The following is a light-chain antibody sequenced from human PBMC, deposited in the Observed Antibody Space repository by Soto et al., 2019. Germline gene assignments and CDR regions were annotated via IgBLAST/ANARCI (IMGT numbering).Light chain of an antibody. J-gene: IGKJ1*01. V-gene: IGKV3-15*01. CDR3: QQYYNWPRT. CDR2: GAS. CDR1: QNIRNN. Sequence: EIVMTQSPATLSVSPGERATLSCRASQNIRNNLAWYHQKPGQAPRLIISGASNRATDVPARFSGGGSGTDFTLTISGLQSEDFAVYYCQQYYNWPRTFGQGTKVEIK.